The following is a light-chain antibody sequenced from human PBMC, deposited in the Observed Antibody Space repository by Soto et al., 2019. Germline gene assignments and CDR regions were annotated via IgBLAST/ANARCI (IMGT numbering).Light chain of an antibody. CDR2: GAS. CDR3: HQTYTTPEIP. V-gene: IGKV1-39*01. CDR1: HSISIY. Sequence: DIQVTHSPSSLSASVGDRVTITCRASHSISIYLNWYQLKPGKAPNLLMYGASYLKSGAPTRFSGSGSGTDFTLTISSLQQEAFATHYCHQTYTTPEIPSGQRTLPAN. J-gene: IGKJ5*01.